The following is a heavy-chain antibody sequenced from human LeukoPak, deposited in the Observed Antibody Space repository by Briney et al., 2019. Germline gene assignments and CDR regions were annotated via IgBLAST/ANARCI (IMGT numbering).Heavy chain of an antibody. CDR3: ARAPNWDRPFDY. Sequence: SKTRSLTGTFPGPSISIYYWTWIGHPPGKDLGWIWYLYYSGSTNYNPSLKSRVTISVGTSKNQFSLKLNSVTAADTAVYYCARAPNWDRPFDYWGQGTLVTVSS. CDR2: LYYSGST. V-gene: IGHV4-59*01. CDR1: GPSISIYY. J-gene: IGHJ4*02. D-gene: IGHD7-27*01.